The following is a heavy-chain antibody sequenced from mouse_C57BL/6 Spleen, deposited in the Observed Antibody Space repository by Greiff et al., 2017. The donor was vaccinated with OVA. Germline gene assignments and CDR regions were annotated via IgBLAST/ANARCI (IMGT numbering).Heavy chain of an antibody. CDR1: GYTFTSYW. J-gene: IGHJ3*01. Sequence: VQLQQPGAELVKPGASVKLSCKASGYTFTSYWMQWVKQRPGQGLEWIGEIDPSDSYTNYNQKFKGKATLTVDTSSSTAYMQPSSLTSEDSAVYYCARKGVYGNYGAWFAYWGQGTLVTVSA. V-gene: IGHV1-50*01. CDR3: ARKGVYGNYGAWFAY. CDR2: IDPSDSYT. D-gene: IGHD2-1*01.